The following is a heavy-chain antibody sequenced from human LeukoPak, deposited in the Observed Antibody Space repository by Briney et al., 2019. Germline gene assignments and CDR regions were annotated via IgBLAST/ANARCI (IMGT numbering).Heavy chain of an antibody. CDR1: GGSISSSSYY. CDR3: ARAQAAYYYGSGSYYSNYYFDY. D-gene: IGHD3-10*01. CDR2: IYDSGST. Sequence: SETLSLTCTVSGGSISSSSYYWGWIRQPPGKGLEWIGSIYDSGSTYYNPSLKSRVTISVDTSKNQFSLKLSSVTAADTAVYYCARAQAAYYYGSGSYYSNYYFDYWGQGTLVTVSS. J-gene: IGHJ4*02. V-gene: IGHV4-39*01.